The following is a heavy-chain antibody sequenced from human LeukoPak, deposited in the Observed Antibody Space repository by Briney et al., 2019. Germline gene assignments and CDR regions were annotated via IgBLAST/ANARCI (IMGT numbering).Heavy chain of an antibody. CDR1: GFSFSIYA. J-gene: IGHJ6*02. CDR2: ISTSGGTT. Sequence: GGSLRLSCAASGFSFSIYAMNWVRQAPGKGLEWVSAISTSGGTTYYADSVKGRFTISRDNSKNTLYLQMNSLRAEDTAVYYCAKDLYSPYYYGVDVWGQGTTVTVSS. D-gene: IGHD2-8*01. CDR3: AKDLYSPYYYGVDV. V-gene: IGHV3-23*01.